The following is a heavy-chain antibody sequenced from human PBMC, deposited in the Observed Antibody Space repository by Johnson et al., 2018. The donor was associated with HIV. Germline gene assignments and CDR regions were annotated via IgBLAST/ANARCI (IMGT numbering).Heavy chain of an antibody. D-gene: IGHD1-26*01. CDR2: ISGSGGST. J-gene: IGHJ3*02. CDR3: AKGGQWELLAAFDI. V-gene: IGHV3-23*04. CDR1: GFTFDDCA. Sequence: VQLVESGGGLVQPGRSLRLSCAASGFTFDDCAIHRVRQAPGKGLEWVSAISGSGGSTYYVDSVKGRFTISRDNSKNTLYLQMNSLRAEDTAVYCCAKGGQWELLAAFDIWGQGTMVTVSS.